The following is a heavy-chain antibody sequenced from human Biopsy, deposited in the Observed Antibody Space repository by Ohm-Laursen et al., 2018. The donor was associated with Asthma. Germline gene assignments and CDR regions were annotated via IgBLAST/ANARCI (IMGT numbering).Heavy chain of an antibody. Sequence: SLRLSCAAPGFSFSNFAIHWVRQAPGKGLERVGVISKDASTQDYADSVKGRFTMARDNSKNTLDLQMNSLREEDTAVYYCVRDGTDDAFDIWGQGTVVSVPS. J-gene: IGHJ3*02. V-gene: IGHV3-30*01. CDR1: GFSFSNFA. D-gene: IGHD1-1*01. CDR3: VRDGTDDAFDI. CDR2: ISKDASTQ.